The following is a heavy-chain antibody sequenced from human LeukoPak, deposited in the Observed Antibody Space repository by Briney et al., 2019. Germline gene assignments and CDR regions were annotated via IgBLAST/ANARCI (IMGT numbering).Heavy chain of an antibody. Sequence: GESLKIPCKGSGYSFTSYWIGWVRQMPGKGLEWMGIIYPGDSDTRYSPSFQGQVTISADKSISTAYLQWSSLKASDTAMYYCARRWEEQEDAFDIWGQGTMVTVSS. CDR3: ARRWEEQEDAFDI. CDR2: IYPGDSDT. J-gene: IGHJ3*02. D-gene: IGHD5-24*01. V-gene: IGHV5-51*01. CDR1: GYSFTSYW.